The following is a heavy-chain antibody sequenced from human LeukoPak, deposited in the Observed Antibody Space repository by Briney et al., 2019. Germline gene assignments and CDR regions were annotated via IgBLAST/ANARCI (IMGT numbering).Heavy chain of an antibody. J-gene: IGHJ4*02. CDR2: INPNSGAT. Sequence: ASVKVSCKASGYTFTNYGISWVRQAPGQGLQWMGWINPNSGATHYAQNFQGRVTMTRDTSISTAYMELRSLSSDDTAVYYCARVGGGLNGFLTVYDYWGQGTLVTVSS. V-gene: IGHV1-2*02. D-gene: IGHD3-9*01. CDR3: ARVGGGLNGFLTVYDY. CDR1: GYTFTNYG.